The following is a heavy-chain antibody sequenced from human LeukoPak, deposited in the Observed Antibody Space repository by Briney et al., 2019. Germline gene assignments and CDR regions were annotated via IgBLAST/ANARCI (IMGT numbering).Heavy chain of an antibody. CDR3: AREPLGGSGYFDL. D-gene: IGHD2-15*01. J-gene: IGHJ2*01. CDR2: IYYSGST. Sequence: SETLSLTCTVSGGSISSYYWSWIRQPPGKGLEWIGYIYYSGSTNYNPSLKSRVTISVDTPKNQFSLKLSSVTAADTAVYYCAREPLGGSGYFDLWGRGTLVTVSS. V-gene: IGHV4-59*01. CDR1: GGSISSYY.